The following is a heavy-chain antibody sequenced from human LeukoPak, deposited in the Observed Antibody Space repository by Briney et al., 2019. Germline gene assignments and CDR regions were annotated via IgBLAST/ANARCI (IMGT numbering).Heavy chain of an antibody. Sequence: GGSLRLSCAPSGFTFSSYAMHWVRQAPGKGLEWVAVILYDGSNKYYADSVKGRFTISRDNSKNTLYLQMNSLRAEDTAVYYCARDSAYYDILTGYPYWGQGTLVTVSS. J-gene: IGHJ4*02. V-gene: IGHV3-30*04. D-gene: IGHD3-9*01. CDR2: ILYDGSNK. CDR3: ARDSAYYDILTGYPY. CDR1: GFTFSSYA.